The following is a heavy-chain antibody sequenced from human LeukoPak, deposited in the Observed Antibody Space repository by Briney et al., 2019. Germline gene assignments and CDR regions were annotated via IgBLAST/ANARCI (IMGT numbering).Heavy chain of an antibody. Sequence: KPSETLSLTCAVSGGSISSGGYSWSWIRQPPGKGLEWIGEISHSGSTNYNPSLKSRVTISVDTSKNQFSLKLSSVTAADTAVYYCARGTSRSSSFRALKSNWFDPWGQGTLVTVSS. V-gene: IGHV4-34*01. CDR3: ARGTSRSSSFRALKSNWFDP. J-gene: IGHJ5*02. D-gene: IGHD6-13*01. CDR1: GGSISSGGYS. CDR2: ISHSGST.